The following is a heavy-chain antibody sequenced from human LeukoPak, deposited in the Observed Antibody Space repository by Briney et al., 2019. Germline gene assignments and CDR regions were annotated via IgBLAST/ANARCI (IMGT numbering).Heavy chain of an antibody. Sequence: ASVKVSCKASGYTFTGYYMHWVRQAPGQGLEWMGWINPNSGGTNYAQKFQGRVTMTRDTSISTAYMELSRLRFDDTAVYYCARVIAAAGPTYYFDYWGQGTLVTVSS. CDR3: ARVIAAAGPTYYFDY. V-gene: IGHV1-2*02. D-gene: IGHD6-13*01. J-gene: IGHJ4*02. CDR1: GYTFTGYY. CDR2: INPNSGGT.